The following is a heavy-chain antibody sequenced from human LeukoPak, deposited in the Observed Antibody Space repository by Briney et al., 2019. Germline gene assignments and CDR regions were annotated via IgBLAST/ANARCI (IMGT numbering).Heavy chain of an antibody. Sequence: SETLSLTCTVSGGSISSGGYYWSWIRQHPGKGLEWIGYIYYSGSTYYNPSLKSRVTISVDTSKNQFSLKLSSVTAADTAVYYCARTYQLLHDYWGQGTLVTVSS. CDR1: GGSISSGGYY. V-gene: IGHV4-31*03. CDR3: ARTYQLLHDY. D-gene: IGHD2-2*01. CDR2: IYYSGST. J-gene: IGHJ4*02.